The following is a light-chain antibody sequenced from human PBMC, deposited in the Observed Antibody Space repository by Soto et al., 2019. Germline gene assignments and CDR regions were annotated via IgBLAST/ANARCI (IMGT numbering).Light chain of an antibody. Sequence: QSVLTQPASVSGSPGQSITISCTGTSSDVGGYNYVSWYQQHPGKAPKLMIYEVSNRPSGVSNRFSGSKSGNTASLTISGLQAEDEADYYCSSYTSSTTLVVFGGGTQLTFL. CDR3: SSYTSSTTLVV. CDR1: SSDVGGYNY. CDR2: EVS. V-gene: IGLV2-14*01. J-gene: IGLJ2*01.